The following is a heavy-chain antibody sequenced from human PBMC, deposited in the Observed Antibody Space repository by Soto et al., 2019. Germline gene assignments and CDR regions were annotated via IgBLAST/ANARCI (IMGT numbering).Heavy chain of an antibody. CDR1: GYPFSSYC. D-gene: IGHD3-10*01. CDR2: IDPNDSYV. Sequence: GESLNISWQGSGYPFSSYCIAWVRQLPGKVLEWMGRIDPNDSYVKYSLSFQGHVTMSVDMSISTAYLQWSSLKASDTAIYVCARQRSNSDYYYGLDGWGHGTTVTVS. V-gene: IGHV5-10-1*01. J-gene: IGHJ6*02. CDR3: ARQRSNSDYYYGLDG.